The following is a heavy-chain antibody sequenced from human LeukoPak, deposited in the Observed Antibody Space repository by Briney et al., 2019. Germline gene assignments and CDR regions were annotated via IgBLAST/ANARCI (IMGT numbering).Heavy chain of an antibody. CDR2: ISSSSSYI. V-gene: IGHV3-21*01. D-gene: IGHD4-17*01. J-gene: IGHJ4*02. CDR1: GFTFSGYS. Sequence: GGSLRLSCAASGFTFSGYSMNWVRQAPGKGLEWVSSISSSSSYIYYADSVKGRFTISRDNAKNSLYLQMNSLRAEDTAVYYCARSYGDTYYFDYWGQGTLVTVSS. CDR3: ARSYGDTYYFDY.